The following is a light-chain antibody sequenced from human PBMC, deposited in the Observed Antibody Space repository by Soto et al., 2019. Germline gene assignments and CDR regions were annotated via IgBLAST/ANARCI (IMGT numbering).Light chain of an antibody. CDR1: SSDIGRYNH. J-gene: IGLJ1*01. CDR2: DVT. Sequence: QSALTQPASVSGSPGQSITIYCTGTSSDIGRYNHVSWYQHHPGKAPKVMIYDVTNRPSGVSHRFSGSKSCNTASLTISGLQAEDEADYYCSSYASTSTYVFGTGTKVTVL. V-gene: IGLV2-14*03. CDR3: SSYASTSTYV.